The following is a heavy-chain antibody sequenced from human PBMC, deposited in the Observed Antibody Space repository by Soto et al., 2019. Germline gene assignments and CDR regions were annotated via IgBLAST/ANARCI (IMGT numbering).Heavy chain of an antibody. D-gene: IGHD2-2*01. CDR2: IYPGDSDT. CDR3: ARRGYCSSTSCYGGFDY. V-gene: IGHV5-51*01. Sequence: PGESLKISCKGSGYSFTSYWIGWVRQMPGKGLEWMGIIYPGDSDTRYSPSFQGQVTISADKSISTAYLQWSSLKASDTAMYYCARRGYCSSTSCYGGFDYWGQGTLVTVSS. CDR1: GYSFTSYW. J-gene: IGHJ4*02.